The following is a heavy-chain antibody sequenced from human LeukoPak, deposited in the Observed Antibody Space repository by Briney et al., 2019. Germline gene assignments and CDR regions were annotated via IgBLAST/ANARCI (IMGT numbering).Heavy chain of an antibody. V-gene: IGHV4-30-2*01. Sequence: SETLSLTCAVSGGSISSGGYSWSWIRQPPGKGLEWIGYIYHSGSTYYNPSLKSRVTISVDRSKNQFSLKLSSETAADTAVYYCARARSGGVHWYYYGRDVWGQGTTVTVSS. CDR1: GGSISSGGYS. CDR2: IYHSGST. CDR3: ARARSGGVHWYYYGRDV. D-gene: IGHD2-8*02. J-gene: IGHJ6*02.